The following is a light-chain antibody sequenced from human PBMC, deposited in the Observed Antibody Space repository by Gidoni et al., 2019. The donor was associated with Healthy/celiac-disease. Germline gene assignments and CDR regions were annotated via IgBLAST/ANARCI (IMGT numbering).Light chain of an antibody. J-gene: IGKJ1*01. V-gene: IGKV1-39*01. CDR1: QSISSY. Sequence: DIHMPQSPSSLSASVGDRVTITCRASQSISSYLNWYQQKPGKAPKLLIYAASSLQSGVPSRFSGSGSGTDFTLTISSLQPEDFATYYCQQSYSTSWTFGQGNKVEIK. CDR2: AAS. CDR3: QQSYSTSWT.